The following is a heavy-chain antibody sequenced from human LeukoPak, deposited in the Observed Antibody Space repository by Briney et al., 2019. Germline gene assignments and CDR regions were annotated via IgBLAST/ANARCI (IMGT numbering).Heavy chain of an antibody. CDR2: TYYRSTWYN. V-gene: IGHV6-1*01. D-gene: IGHD2-2*01. Sequence: HSQTLSLTCAISGDSVSSNSVTWNWLRQSPSRGLEWLGRTYYRSTWYNDYAVSVRGRITVNPDTSKNQFSLHLNSVTPEDTAVYYCARRLTQYDCFDPWGRGILVTVSS. CDR3: ARRLTQYDCFDP. J-gene: IGHJ5*02. CDR1: GDSVSSNSVT.